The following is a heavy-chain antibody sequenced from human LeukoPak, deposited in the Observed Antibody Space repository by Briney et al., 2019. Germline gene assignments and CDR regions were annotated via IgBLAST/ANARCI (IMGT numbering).Heavy chain of an antibody. CDR2: IDTSGST. J-gene: IGHJ5*02. Sequence: SETLSLTCTVSGGSINNYYWSWIRQPAGKGLEWIGRIDTSGSTNYNPSLKSRVTMSVDTSQNQFSLKLSSVTAADTAVYYCARDRYYYDSSAYYYRFDPWGQGTLVTVSS. V-gene: IGHV4-4*07. CDR3: ARDRYYYDSSAYYYRFDP. CDR1: GGSINNYY. D-gene: IGHD3-22*01.